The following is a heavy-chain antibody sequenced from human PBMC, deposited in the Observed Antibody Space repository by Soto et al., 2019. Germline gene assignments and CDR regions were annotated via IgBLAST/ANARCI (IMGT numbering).Heavy chain of an antibody. D-gene: IGHD5-18*01. CDR1: GYSFTSYW. V-gene: IGHV5-51*01. Sequence: GESLKISCKGSGYSFTSYWIGWVRQMRGKGLEWMGITYPGDSDTRYSPSFQGQVTISADKSISTAYLQWSSLKASDTAMYYCARHNGYGPGEYNSFDHWGQGTLVTVSS. J-gene: IGHJ5*02. CDR3: ARHNGYGPGEYNSFDH. CDR2: TYPGDSDT.